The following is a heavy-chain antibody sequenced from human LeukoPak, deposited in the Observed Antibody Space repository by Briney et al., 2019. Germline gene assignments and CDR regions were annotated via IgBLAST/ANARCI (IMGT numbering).Heavy chain of an antibody. D-gene: IGHD3-10*01. CDR1: GYTFTSYG. J-gene: IGHJ3*02. V-gene: IGHV1-18*01. CDR2: ISAYNGNT. Sequence: AASVKVSCKVSGYTFTSYGISWVRQAPGQGLEWMGWISAYNGNTNYAQKLQGRVTMTTDTSTSTAYMELRSLRSDDTAVYYCVAGSAGGAFDIWGQGTMVTVSS. CDR3: VAGSAGGAFDI.